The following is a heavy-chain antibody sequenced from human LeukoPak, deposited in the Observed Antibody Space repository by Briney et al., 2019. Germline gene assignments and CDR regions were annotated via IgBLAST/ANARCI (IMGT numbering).Heavy chain of an antibody. CDR3: ARDGTYCGGDCYRDAFDI. D-gene: IGHD2-21*02. CDR1: GGTFSSYA. J-gene: IGHJ3*02. CDR2: IIPIFGTA. Sequence: GASVKVSFKASGGTFSSYAISWVRQAPGQGLEWMGGIIPIFGTANYAQKFQGRVTITADESTSTAYMELSSLRSEDTAVYYCARDGTYCGGDCYRDAFDIWGQGTMVTVSS. V-gene: IGHV1-69*13.